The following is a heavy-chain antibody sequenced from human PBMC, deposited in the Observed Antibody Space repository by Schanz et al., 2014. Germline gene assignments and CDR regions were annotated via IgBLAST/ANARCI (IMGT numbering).Heavy chain of an antibody. CDR2: ISVYTGNT. CDR1: GYIFINSG. Sequence: QDQLLQSGAAVKKPGATVKVSCKASGYIFINSGISWVRQAPGQGLEWMGWISVYTGNTKYGQKVQGRVTMTADTSTNTAYMELRSLRSDDTAVYYCARDAADFYDILTEEDYWGQGTLVTVSS. J-gene: IGHJ4*02. V-gene: IGHV1-18*01. CDR3: ARDAADFYDILTEEDY. D-gene: IGHD3-9*01.